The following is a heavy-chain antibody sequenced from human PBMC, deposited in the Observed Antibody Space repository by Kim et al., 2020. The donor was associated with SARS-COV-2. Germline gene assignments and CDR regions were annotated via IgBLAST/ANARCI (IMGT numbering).Heavy chain of an antibody. V-gene: IGHV5-10-1*01. D-gene: IGHD5-18*01. Sequence: SPSFQGNVTISADKSISTAYLQWSSLKASDTAMYYCARQAVSGDTATPDYWGQGTLVTVSS. CDR3: ARQAVSGDTATPDY. J-gene: IGHJ4*02.